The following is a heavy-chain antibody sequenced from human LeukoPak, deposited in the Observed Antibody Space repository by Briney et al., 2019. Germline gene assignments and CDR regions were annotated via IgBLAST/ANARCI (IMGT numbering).Heavy chain of an antibody. J-gene: IGHJ3*01. CDR3: AAATGTTSGSYPFDL. D-gene: IGHD1-14*01. V-gene: IGHV1-58*01. CDR1: GFTFSSSA. CDR2: IVAGSDNP. Sequence: SVKVSCKASGFTFSSSAVQWVRQARGQRLEWIGWIVAGSDNPIYAQKFLERVTISRDMSTSTVHMQVSSLRSEDTAVYYCAAATGTTSGSYPFDLWGQGTMVTVSS.